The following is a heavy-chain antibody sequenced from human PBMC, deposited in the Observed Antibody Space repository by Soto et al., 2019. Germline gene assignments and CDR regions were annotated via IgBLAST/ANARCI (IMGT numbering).Heavy chain of an antibody. CDR1: GGSIGSGGYW. CDR3: ARGTLV. D-gene: IGHD2-2*01. V-gene: IGHV4-31*03. J-gene: IGHJ4*02. CDR2: VSYTGNT. Sequence: QVQLQESGPGLMQPSQTLSLTCTVSGGSIGSGGYWWSWIRQHPGRGLEWIGFVSYTGNTQYNPSLKSGVNISVDTSTKLFSLKLSSVTAAHTAVYYCARGTLVWGQGTLVTVSS.